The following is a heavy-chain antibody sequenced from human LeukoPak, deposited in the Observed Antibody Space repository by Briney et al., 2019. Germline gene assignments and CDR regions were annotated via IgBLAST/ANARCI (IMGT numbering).Heavy chain of an antibody. D-gene: IGHD5-24*01. Sequence: PSETLSLTCAVYGGSSSGYYWSWIRQPPGQGLEWIGEIKESEKTNYNPSLKSRVTISIDTSKNQFSLKLSSVTAADTAVYYCAREGLRNVHNPLGYWGQGTLVTVSS. CDR3: AREGLRNVHNPLGY. V-gene: IGHV4-34*01. CDR2: IKESEKT. CDR1: GGSSSGYY. J-gene: IGHJ4*02.